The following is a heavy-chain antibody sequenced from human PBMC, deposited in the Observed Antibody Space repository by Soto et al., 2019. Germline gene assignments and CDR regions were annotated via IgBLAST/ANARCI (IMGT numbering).Heavy chain of an antibody. V-gene: IGHV1-46*01. Sequence: ASVKVSCKASGYTFTSYYMHWVRQAPGQGLEWMGIINPSGGSTSYAQKFQGRVTMTRDTSTSTVYMELSSLRSEDTAVYYCARDIVLVPAATYYFDYWGQGTLVTVSS. D-gene: IGHD2-2*01. CDR3: ARDIVLVPAATYYFDY. CDR1: GYTFTSYY. CDR2: INPSGGST. J-gene: IGHJ4*02.